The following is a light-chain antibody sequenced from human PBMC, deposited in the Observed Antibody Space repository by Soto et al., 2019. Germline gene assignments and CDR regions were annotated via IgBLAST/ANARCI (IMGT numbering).Light chain of an antibody. V-gene: IGLV2-14*01. Sequence: QSVLTQPASVSGSSGQSITLSCTGTSSVVGGYNYVSWYQQHPGKAPKLMIYDVSNRPSGVSNRFSGSKSGNTASLTISGLQAEDEADYYCSSYTSSIFYVFGTGTKVTVL. CDR1: SSVVGGYNY. CDR3: SSYTSSIFYV. CDR2: DVS. J-gene: IGLJ1*01.